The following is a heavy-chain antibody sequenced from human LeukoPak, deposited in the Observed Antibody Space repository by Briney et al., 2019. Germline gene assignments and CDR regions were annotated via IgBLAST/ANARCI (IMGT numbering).Heavy chain of an antibody. D-gene: IGHD5-18*01. CDR3: AWYPQVDTAMPNAFDI. V-gene: IGHV5-51*01. J-gene: IGHJ3*02. Sequence: GESLKISCKGSGYSFTSYWIGWVRQMPGKGLEWMGIIYPGDSDTRYSPSFQGQVTIPADKSISTAYLQWSSLKASDTAMYYCAWYPQVDTAMPNAFDIWGQGTMVTVSS. CDR2: IYPGDSDT. CDR1: GYSFTSYW.